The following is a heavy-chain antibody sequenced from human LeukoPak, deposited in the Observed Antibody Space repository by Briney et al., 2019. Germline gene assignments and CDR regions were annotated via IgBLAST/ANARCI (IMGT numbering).Heavy chain of an antibody. Sequence: GGSLRLSCAVSGFTVSSNYMNWVRQAPGKGLEWVSVIYSDGSTDYADSVKGRFSISRDNSKTTLYLQMNNLRAEDTAVYYCARGETSFYASGTYYISPYWYFDLWGRGTLVTVSS. CDR1: GFTVSSNY. CDR2: IYSDGST. V-gene: IGHV3-53*01. CDR3: ARGETSFYASGTYYISPYWYFDL. J-gene: IGHJ2*01. D-gene: IGHD3-10*01.